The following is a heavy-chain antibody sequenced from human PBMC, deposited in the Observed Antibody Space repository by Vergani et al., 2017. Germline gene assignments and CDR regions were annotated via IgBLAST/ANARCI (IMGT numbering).Heavy chain of an antibody. CDR1: GFTFSRYG. CDR2: IWYDGSNK. V-gene: IGHV3-33*06. D-gene: IGHD5-12*01. Sequence: QVQMVESGGGVVQPGRSLRLSCAASGFTFSRYGMHWVRQAPGKRLEWGAVIWYDGSNKYYADSVKGRFTISRDNSKNTLYLQMNSLRAGDTAVYYCAKANLRNSGYDYLYYSPAMDVWGQGTTVTVSS. J-gene: IGHJ6*02. CDR3: AKANLRNSGYDYLYYSPAMDV.